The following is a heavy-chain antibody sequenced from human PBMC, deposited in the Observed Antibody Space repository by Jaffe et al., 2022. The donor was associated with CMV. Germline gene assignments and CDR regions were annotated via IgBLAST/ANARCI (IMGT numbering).Heavy chain of an antibody. CDR1: GGSISTRSDY. Sequence: QLQLQESGPGLVKPSETLSLICTVSGGSISTRSDYWGWIRQPPGKGLEWIGSVSYSGSTYYNPSLKSRVTLSVDTSKNQFSLRLTSVTPADTGVFYCARHQQGALVWTRNPRTVDYGLDVWGQGTTVTVSS. CDR3: ARHQQGALVWTRNPRTVDYGLDV. D-gene: IGHD3-9*01. J-gene: IGHJ6*02. CDR2: VSYSGST. V-gene: IGHV4-39*01.